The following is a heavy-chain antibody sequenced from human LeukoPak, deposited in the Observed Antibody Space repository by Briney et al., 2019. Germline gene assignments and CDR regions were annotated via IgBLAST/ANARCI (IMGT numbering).Heavy chain of an antibody. CDR2: IYYSGST. CDR3: ARGLVGGSYPFDY. D-gene: IGHD1-26*01. CDR1: GGSISSGGYY. J-gene: IGHJ4*02. Sequence: SETLSLTCTVSGGSISSGGYYWSWIRQHPGKGLEWIGYIYYSGSTYYNPSLKSRVTISGDTSKNQFSLKLSSVTAADTAVYHCARGLVGGSYPFDYWGQGTLVTVSS. V-gene: IGHV4-31*03.